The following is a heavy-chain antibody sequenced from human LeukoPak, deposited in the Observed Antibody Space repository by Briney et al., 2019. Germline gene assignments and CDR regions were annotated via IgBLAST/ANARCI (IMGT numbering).Heavy chain of an antibody. CDR1: GGSISSYY. J-gene: IGHJ4*02. CDR3: ARGGNYGDYDGYFDY. V-gene: IGHV4-59*08. Sequence: PSETLSLTCTVPGGSISSYYWSWIRQPPGKGLEWIGYIYYSGSTNYNPSLSSRVTISVDTSKNQFSLKLSSVTAADTAVYYCARGGNYGDYDGYFDYWGQGTLVTVSS. D-gene: IGHD4-17*01. CDR2: IYYSGST.